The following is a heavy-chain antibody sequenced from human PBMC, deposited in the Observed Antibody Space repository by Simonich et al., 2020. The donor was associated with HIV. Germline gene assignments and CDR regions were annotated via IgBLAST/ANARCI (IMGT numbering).Heavy chain of an antibody. Sequence: QVHLQQWGAGLLKPSETLSLTCAVYGGSFRGYYLSWLRQHPGKGLEWIGEINHSGNTNYNPALKSRVTISVDTSKNQFSMKLSSVTAADTAVYHCASAAADVKYYYWYGMDVWGQGTTVTVSS. CDR3: ASAAADVKYYYWYGMDV. V-gene: IGHV4-34*01. CDR2: INHSGNT. CDR1: GGSFRGYY. D-gene: IGHD6-13*01. J-gene: IGHJ6*02.